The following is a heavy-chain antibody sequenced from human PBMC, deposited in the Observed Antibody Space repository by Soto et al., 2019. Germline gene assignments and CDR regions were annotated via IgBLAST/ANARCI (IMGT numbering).Heavy chain of an antibody. CDR1: GFTFSSYW. V-gene: IGHV3-74*01. J-gene: IGHJ4*02. D-gene: IGHD6-19*01. CDR3: ATDLAVAHSTTFDY. CDR2: IDIAGSTT. Sequence: AGSLSLSCAASGFTFSSYWMHWVRQTPGKGLVWVSRIDIAGSTTTYADSVKGRFTISRDNAKNTLYLQMNCLRAEDTAVYYCATDLAVAHSTTFDYCGQGTLVTVSS.